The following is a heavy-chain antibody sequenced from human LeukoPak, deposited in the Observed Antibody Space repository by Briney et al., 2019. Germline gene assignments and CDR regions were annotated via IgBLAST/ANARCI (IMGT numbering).Heavy chain of an antibody. Sequence: PSQTLSLTCAISGDSVSSNSADWNWIRQSPSRGLEWLGRTYYRSKWYNDYAVSVKSRITIKPDTSKNQFSLQLNSVTPEDTAVYYCARNVRLGSGEFSFAPFKNWFDPWGQGTLVTVSS. CDR1: GDSVSSNSAD. J-gene: IGHJ5*02. CDR3: ARNVRLGSGEFSFAPFKNWFDP. D-gene: IGHD3-16*02. V-gene: IGHV6-1*01. CDR2: TYYRSKWYN.